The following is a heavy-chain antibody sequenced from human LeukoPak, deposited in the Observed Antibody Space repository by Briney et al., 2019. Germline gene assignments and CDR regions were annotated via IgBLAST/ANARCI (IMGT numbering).Heavy chain of an antibody. J-gene: IGHJ4*02. CDR1: GFTFSSYG. V-gene: IGHV3-30*19. CDR2: ISYDGSNK. Sequence: GGSLRLSCAASGFTFSSYGMHWVRQAPGKGLEWVALISYDGSNKYYADSVKGRFTISRDNSNNTLYLQMNSLRADDTAVYYCARVHYSGSYPVDYWGQGTLVTVSS. CDR3: ARVHYSGSYPVDY. D-gene: IGHD3-10*01.